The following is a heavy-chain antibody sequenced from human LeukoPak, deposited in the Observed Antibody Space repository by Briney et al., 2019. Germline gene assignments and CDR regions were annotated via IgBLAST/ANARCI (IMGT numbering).Heavy chain of an antibody. CDR3: ARGGSYLSAFDI. J-gene: IGHJ3*02. V-gene: IGHV3-53*01. D-gene: IGHD1-26*01. CDR1: EFTFDDYD. CDR2: IYSGGST. Sequence: GGSLRLSCAASEFTFDDYDMSWVRQAPGKGLEWVSIIYSGGSTFYADSVKGRFTISRDNSKNTLYLQMNSLRAEDTAVYYCARGGSYLSAFDIWGQGTMVTVSS.